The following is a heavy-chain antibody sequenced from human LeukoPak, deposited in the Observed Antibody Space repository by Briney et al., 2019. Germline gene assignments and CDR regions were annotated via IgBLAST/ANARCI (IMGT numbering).Heavy chain of an antibody. CDR1: GFTFSSYW. V-gene: IGHV3-74*01. Sequence: TGGSLRLSCAASGFTFSSYWMHWARQAPGKGLVWVSRINSDGSSTSYADSVKGRFTISRDNAKNTLYLQMNSLRAEDTAVYYCARDDLYDSSGYHPTSWGQGTLVTVSS. CDR2: INSDGSST. CDR3: ARDDLYDSSGYHPTS. J-gene: IGHJ4*02. D-gene: IGHD3-22*01.